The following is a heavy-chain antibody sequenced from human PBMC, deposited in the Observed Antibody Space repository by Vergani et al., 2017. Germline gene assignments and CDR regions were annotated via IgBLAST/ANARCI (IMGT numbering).Heavy chain of an antibody. CDR2: IIPIFGTA. CDR1: GGTFSSYA. Sequence: QVQLVQSGAEVKKPGSSVKVSCKASGGTFSSYAISWVRQAPGQGLEWMGGIIPIFGTANYAQKFQGRVTITADKSTSTAYMELSSLRSEDTAVYYCARGPQLHCSGGSGYDSYYYYYGMDVWGQGTTVTVSS. D-gene: IGHD2-15*01. J-gene: IGHJ6*02. V-gene: IGHV1-69*06. CDR3: ARGPQLHCSGGSGYDSYYYYYGMDV.